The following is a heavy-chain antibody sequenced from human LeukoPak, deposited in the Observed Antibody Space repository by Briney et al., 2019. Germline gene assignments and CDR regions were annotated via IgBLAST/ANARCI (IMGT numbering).Heavy chain of an antibody. Sequence: SETLSLTCAVYGGSFSGYYWSWIRQPPGKGLEWIGEINHSGSTNYNPPLKSRVTISVDTSKNQFSLKLSSVTAADTAVYYCAREGGYCSSTSCYAVDYWGQGTLVTVSS. CDR3: AREGGYCSSTSCYAVDY. J-gene: IGHJ4*02. CDR2: INHSGST. CDR1: GGSFSGYY. V-gene: IGHV4-34*01. D-gene: IGHD2-2*01.